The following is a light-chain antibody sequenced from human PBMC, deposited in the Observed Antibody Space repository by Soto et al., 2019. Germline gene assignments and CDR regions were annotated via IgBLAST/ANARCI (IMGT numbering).Light chain of an antibody. V-gene: IGLV2-8*01. Sequence: QSVLTQPPSASGSPGQSVTISCTGTSSDVGGYNYVSWYQQHPGKAPKLMIYEVSKRPSGVPDRFSGSKSGNTASLTVSGLQAEDEADYYCRSYAGSNVVFGTGTKDTVL. CDR1: SSDVGGYNY. CDR3: RSYAGSNVV. CDR2: EVS. J-gene: IGLJ1*01.